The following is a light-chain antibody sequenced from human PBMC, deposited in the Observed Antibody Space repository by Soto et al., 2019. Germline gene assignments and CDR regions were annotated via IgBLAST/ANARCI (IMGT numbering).Light chain of an antibody. J-gene: IGKJ2*01. CDR3: QQYNEWFGYT. CDR1: QSVSSD. Sequence: EIVMTQSPATLSVSPGERATLSCTASQSVSSDLAWYQQKPGQATRLLISGASIRATGIPARCSGSGFGTEFTLTISSLQSEDVALNFCQQYNEWFGYTFGQGTKMEIK. CDR2: GAS. V-gene: IGKV3D-15*01.